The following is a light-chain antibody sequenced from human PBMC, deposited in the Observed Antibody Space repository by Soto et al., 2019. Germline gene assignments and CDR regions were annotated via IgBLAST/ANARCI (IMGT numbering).Light chain of an antibody. Sequence: QSVLPQPASVSGSPGQPITISCTGTSSDVGANNYVSWYQHHPGKAPKLLIYEVSNRPSGVSSRFSGSKSGNTASLTISGLQAEDEADYDCSSYINSITFVVFGGGTKLTVL. J-gene: IGLJ2*01. CDR1: SSDVGANNY. CDR2: EVS. CDR3: SSYINSITFVV. V-gene: IGLV2-14*01.